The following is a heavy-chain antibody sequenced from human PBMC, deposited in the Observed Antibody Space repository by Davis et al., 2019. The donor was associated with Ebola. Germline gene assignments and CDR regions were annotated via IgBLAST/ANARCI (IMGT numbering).Heavy chain of an antibody. Sequence: PGGSLRLSCAGSGFAFGDYAMHWVRQAPGKGLEWVSGINWNSDSIVYADSVKGRFTISRDNAKNSLYLQMNSLRGEDTAVYYCARSVAPNLAFYWGQGTLVTVSS. CDR2: INWNSDSI. J-gene: IGHJ4*02. V-gene: IGHV3-9*01. CDR1: GFAFGDYA. D-gene: IGHD4-23*01. CDR3: ARSVAPNLAFY.